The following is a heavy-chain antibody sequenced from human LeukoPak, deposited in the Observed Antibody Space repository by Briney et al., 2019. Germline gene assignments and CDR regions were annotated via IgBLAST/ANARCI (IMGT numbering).Heavy chain of an antibody. D-gene: IGHD3-9*01. CDR3: ARLRRTGNTGYYHDS. J-gene: IGHJ4*02. V-gene: IGHV4-59*08. CDR1: GASMTSHY. Sequence: SETLSLTCTVSGASMTSHYWSWIRQPPGRGLEWIGYLSSTGSTNYNPSLKSRVAISVDTSKNQFSLKLSSVTAADTAVYYCARLRRTGNTGYYHDSWGQGTLVTVSS. CDR2: LSSTGST.